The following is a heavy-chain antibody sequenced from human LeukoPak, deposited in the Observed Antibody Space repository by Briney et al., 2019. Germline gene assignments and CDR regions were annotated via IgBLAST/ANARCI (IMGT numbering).Heavy chain of an antibody. Sequence: SQTLSLTCTISGDSINSNTLYWGWIRQPAGKGLEWIGRIFFGGATEYSPSLKSRVVISLDASNNQFSLKLSSVTAADTAVYYCVKGNWGSDFDHWGQGTLVTVSS. CDR2: IFFGGAT. CDR3: VKGNWGSDFDH. J-gene: IGHJ4*02. CDR1: GDSINSNTLY. V-gene: IGHV4-61*02. D-gene: IGHD7-27*01.